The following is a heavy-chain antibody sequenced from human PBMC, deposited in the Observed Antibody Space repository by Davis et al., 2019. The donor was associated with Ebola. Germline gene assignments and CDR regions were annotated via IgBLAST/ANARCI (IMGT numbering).Heavy chain of an antibody. Sequence: GASLKISCAASGFTFSSYAMTWVRQAPGKGLEWVSGISGSGGSTYYADSVKGRFTISRDNSRNTLYLQVNGLRPEDTAVYYCAKSMATGSSPVWVVSMDVWGKGTTVTVSS. CDR2: ISGSGGST. D-gene: IGHD3-10*01. V-gene: IGHV3-23*01. J-gene: IGHJ6*04. CDR1: GFTFSSYA. CDR3: AKSMATGSSPVWVVSMDV.